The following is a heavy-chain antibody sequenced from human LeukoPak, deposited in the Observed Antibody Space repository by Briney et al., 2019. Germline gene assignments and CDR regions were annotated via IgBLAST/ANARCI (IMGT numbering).Heavy chain of an antibody. D-gene: IGHD3-22*01. Sequence: GGSLRLSCAASGFTFSSYAMSWVRQAPGKGLEWVSAISGSGGSTYYADSVKGRFTISRDNSKNTLYLQMNSLRAEDTAVYYCAKLESNPNMYYDSSGYYEGYLDLWGRGTLVTVSS. V-gene: IGHV3-23*01. CDR3: AKLESNPNMYYDSSGYYEGYLDL. CDR2: ISGSGGST. J-gene: IGHJ2*01. CDR1: GFTFSSYA.